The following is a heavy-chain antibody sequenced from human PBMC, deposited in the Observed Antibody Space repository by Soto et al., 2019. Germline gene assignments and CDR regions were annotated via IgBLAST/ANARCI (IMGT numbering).Heavy chain of an antibody. D-gene: IGHD7-27*01. V-gene: IGHV4-30-4*01. J-gene: IGHJ4*02. Sequence: SETLSLTCTVSGGSISSGDYYWSWIRQPPGKGLEWIGYIYYSGSTYYNPSLKSRVTISVDTPKNQFPLKLSSVTAADTAVYYCARAVPRLTLLQHYYFDYWGQGTLVTVSS. CDR2: IYYSGST. CDR3: ARAVPRLTLLQHYYFDY. CDR1: GGSISSGDYY.